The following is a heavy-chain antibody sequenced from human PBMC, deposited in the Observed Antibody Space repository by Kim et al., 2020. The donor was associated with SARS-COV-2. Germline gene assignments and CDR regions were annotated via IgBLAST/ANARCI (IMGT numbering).Heavy chain of an antibody. D-gene: IGHD6-13*01. Sequence: ADAVKGRFTSSRDNSKNTLYLQMNSLGAEDTAVYYCARDRAGNYYYGMDVWGQGTTVTVSS. CDR3: ARDRAGNYYYGMDV. J-gene: IGHJ6*02. V-gene: IGHV3-30*01.